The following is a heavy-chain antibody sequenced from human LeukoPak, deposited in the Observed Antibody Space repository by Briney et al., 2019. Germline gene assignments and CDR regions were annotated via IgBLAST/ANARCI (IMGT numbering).Heavy chain of an antibody. J-gene: IGHJ4*02. Sequence: PGGSLRLSCAASGFTFSSYVMSWVRQAPGKGLEWVSAVCGSGSSTYYADSVKGRFTISRDNSKNTLYLQMNSQSAEDTAVYYCARDRRFTAGPENYFDYWGQGNRVIVTS. V-gene: IGHV3-23*01. CDR1: GFTFSSYV. CDR2: VCGSGSST. CDR3: ARDRRFTAGPENYFDY. D-gene: IGHD3-16*01.